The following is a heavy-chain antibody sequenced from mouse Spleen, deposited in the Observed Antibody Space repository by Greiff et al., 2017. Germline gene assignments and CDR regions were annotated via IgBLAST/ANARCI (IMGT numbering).Heavy chain of an antibody. V-gene: IGHV5-16*01. CDR2: INYDGSST. Sequence: EVMLVESEGGLVQPGSSMKLSCTASGFTFSDYYMAWVRQVPEKGLEWVANINYDGSSTYYLDSLKSRFIISRDNAKNILYLQMSSLKSEDTATYYCAREDTTASWFAYWGQGTLVTVSA. CDR1: GFTFSDYY. CDR3: AREDTTASWFAY. J-gene: IGHJ3*01. D-gene: IGHD1-2*01.